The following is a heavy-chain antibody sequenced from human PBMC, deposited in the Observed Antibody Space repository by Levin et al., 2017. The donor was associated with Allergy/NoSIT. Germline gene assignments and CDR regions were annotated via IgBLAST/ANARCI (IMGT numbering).Heavy chain of an antibody. CDR3: SKDLGDYGDNSQNWFDP. CDR2: ISGSGGST. CDR1: GFTFSSYA. D-gene: IGHD4-23*01. J-gene: IGHJ5*02. Sequence: GGSLRLSCAASGFTFSSYAMIWVRQAPGRGLEWVSAISGSGGSTYYADSVEGRFAISRDNSKNTVYLQMNSLRAEDSALYYCSKDLGDYGDNSQNWFDPWGQGTLVTVSS. V-gene: IGHV3-23*01.